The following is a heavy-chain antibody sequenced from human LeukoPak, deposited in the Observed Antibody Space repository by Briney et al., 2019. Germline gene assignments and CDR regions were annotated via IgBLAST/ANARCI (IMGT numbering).Heavy chain of an antibody. CDR3: AKDWGGYFDY. Sequence: PGGSLRLSCPASGFTFSSYGMHWVRQAPGKGLEWVAVISYDGSNKYYADSVKGRFTISRDNSKNTLYLQMNSLRAEDTAVYYCAKDWGGYFDYWGQGTLVTVSS. V-gene: IGHV3-30*18. CDR1: GFTFSSYG. J-gene: IGHJ4*02. CDR2: ISYDGSNK. D-gene: IGHD3-10*01.